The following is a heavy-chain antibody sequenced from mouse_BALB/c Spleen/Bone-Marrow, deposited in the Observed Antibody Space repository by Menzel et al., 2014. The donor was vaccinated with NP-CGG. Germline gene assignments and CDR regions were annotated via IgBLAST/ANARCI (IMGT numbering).Heavy chain of an antibody. V-gene: IGHV1S135*01. Sequence: VQLQQSGPELEKPGASVKISCKASGNSFTANNMNWVKQSNGKSLEWIGNIDLYYGGTSYNQKFKGKATLTVDKSSSTAFMQLKSLTSEDSAVYYCARSRYDGTYWYFDVWGAGTTVTVSS. CDR1: GNSFTANN. D-gene: IGHD2-14*01. CDR2: IDLYYGGT. CDR3: ARSRYDGTYWYFDV. J-gene: IGHJ1*01.